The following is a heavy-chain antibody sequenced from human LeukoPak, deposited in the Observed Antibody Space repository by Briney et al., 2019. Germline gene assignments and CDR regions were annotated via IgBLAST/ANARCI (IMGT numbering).Heavy chain of an antibody. D-gene: IGHD2-2*01. Sequence: GASVKVSCKASGGTFSSYAISWVRQAPGQGLEWMGRIIPILGIANYAQKFQGRVTITADKSTSTAYMELSSLRSEDTAVYYCARDRYCSSTSCLDYWGQGTLVTVSS. V-gene: IGHV1-69*04. CDR2: IIPILGIA. J-gene: IGHJ4*02. CDR1: GGTFSSYA. CDR3: ARDRYCSSTSCLDY.